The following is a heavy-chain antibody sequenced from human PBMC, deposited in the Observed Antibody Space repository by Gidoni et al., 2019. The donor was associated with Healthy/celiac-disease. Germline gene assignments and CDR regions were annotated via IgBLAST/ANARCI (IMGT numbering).Heavy chain of an antibody. V-gene: IGHV3-53*01. D-gene: IGHD6-6*01. Sequence: NYMSWVRQAPGKGLEWVSVIYSGGSTYYADSVKGRFTISRDNSKNTLYLQMNSLRAEDTAVYYCARDNIPYSSSSRHLWYFDLWGRGTLVTVSS. CDR2: IYSGGST. J-gene: IGHJ2*01. CDR1: NY. CDR3: ARDNIPYSSSSRHLWYFDL.